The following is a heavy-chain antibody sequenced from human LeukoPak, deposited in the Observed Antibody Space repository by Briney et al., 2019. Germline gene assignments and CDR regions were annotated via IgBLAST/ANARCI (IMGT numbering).Heavy chain of an antibody. CDR2: IRYDGSNK. V-gene: IGHV3-30*02. D-gene: IGHD3-22*01. CDR3: AKDDYYDSSGSFDY. J-gene: IGHJ4*02. Sequence: QPGGSLRLSCAASGFTFSSNGMHWVRQAPGKGLEWVAFIRYDGSNKYYADSVKGRFTISRDNSKNTLYLQMNSLRAEDTAVYYCAKDDYYDSSGSFDYWGQGTLVTVSS. CDR1: GFTFSSNG.